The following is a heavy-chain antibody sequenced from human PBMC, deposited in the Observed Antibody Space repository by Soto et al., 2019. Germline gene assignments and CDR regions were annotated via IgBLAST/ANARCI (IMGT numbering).Heavy chain of an antibody. CDR1: GFTFSSYG. V-gene: IGHV3-30*18. Sequence: QVQLVETGGGVVQPGRSLRISCAAFGFTFSSYGMHWVRKAPGKGLEWVAVISYDGSNKYYADSVKGRFTISRDKSQNTLYLQMNSLRAEDTSVYYCAKDPGDFWSGYYYYYGMDVWGQGTTVTVSS. CDR2: ISYDGSNK. J-gene: IGHJ6*02. D-gene: IGHD3-3*01. CDR3: AKDPGDFWSGYYYYYGMDV.